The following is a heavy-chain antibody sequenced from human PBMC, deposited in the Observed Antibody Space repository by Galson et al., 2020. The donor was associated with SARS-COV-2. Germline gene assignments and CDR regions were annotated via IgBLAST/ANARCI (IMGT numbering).Heavy chain of an antibody. J-gene: IGHJ4*02. D-gene: IGHD3-10*01. CDR2: MYHSGRT. CDR3: ARVDYYGSGTYYNSYYFDQ. V-gene: IGHV4-38-2*01. CDR1: GYSTINGYY. Sequence: SETLSLTCAVSGYSTINGYYWSWVRQSPGRGLEWLATMYHSGRTNYYPSLKSRVTMSVDTSQNQFSLNLSSVTAADTAVYYCARVDYYGSGTYYNSYYFDQWGQGTLVTVSS.